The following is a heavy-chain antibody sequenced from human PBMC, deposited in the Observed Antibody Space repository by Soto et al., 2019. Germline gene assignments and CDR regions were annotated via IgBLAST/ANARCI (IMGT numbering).Heavy chain of an antibody. J-gene: IGHJ6*02. CDR3: ARGGGDYCYYGMDV. Sequence: QVQLVESGGGVVQPGRSLRLSCAASGFTFSSYGMHWVRQAPGKGLEWVAVIWYDGSNKYYADSVKGRFTISRDNSKNTLYLQMNSLRAEDTAVYYCARGGGDYCYYGMDVWGQGTTVTVSS. CDR1: GFTFSSYG. D-gene: IGHD1-26*01. CDR2: IWYDGSNK. V-gene: IGHV3-33*01.